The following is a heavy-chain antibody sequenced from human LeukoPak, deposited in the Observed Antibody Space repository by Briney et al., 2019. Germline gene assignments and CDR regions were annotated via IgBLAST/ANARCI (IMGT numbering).Heavy chain of an antibody. D-gene: IGHD6-13*01. CDR2: INSDGSST. CDR3: ARDRSGIAAAGTGYY. CDR1: GFTFSSYW. Sequence: GGSLRLSCAASGFTFSSYWMHWVRQAPGKGLVWVSRINSDGSSTSYADSVKGRFTISRDNAKNTLYLQMNSLRAEDTAVYYCARDRSGIAAAGTGYYWGQGTLVTVSS. J-gene: IGHJ4*02. V-gene: IGHV3-74*01.